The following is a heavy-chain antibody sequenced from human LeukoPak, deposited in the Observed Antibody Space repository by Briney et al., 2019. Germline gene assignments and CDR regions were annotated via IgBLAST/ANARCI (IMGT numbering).Heavy chain of an antibody. V-gene: IGHV3-20*04. CDR1: GFTFDDYG. J-gene: IGHJ4*02. Sequence: GGSLRLSCAASGFTFDDYGMSWVRQAPGKGLEWVSGINWNGGSTGYADSVKGRFTISRDNAKNSLYLQMNSLRAEDTALYYCRSGGYCSGGSCKRGYYFDYWGQGTLVTVSS. CDR3: RSGGYCSGGSCKRGYYFDY. D-gene: IGHD2-15*01. CDR2: INWNGGST.